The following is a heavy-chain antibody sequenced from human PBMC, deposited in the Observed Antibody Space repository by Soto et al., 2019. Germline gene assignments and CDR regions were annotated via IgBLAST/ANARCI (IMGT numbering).Heavy chain of an antibody. CDR3: VRSYGGYGGHCFDC. CDR2: IKQDGSDK. D-gene: IGHD5-12*01. V-gene: IGHV3-7*03. Sequence: PGGSLRLSCAASGFTFSSYWMSWVRQAPGKGLEWVANIKQDGSDKYYVDSVRGRFTISRDNAKNSLYLQMNSLRAGDTAVYYCVRSYGGYGGHCFDCWGQGTLVTVSS. J-gene: IGHJ4*02. CDR1: GFTFSSYW.